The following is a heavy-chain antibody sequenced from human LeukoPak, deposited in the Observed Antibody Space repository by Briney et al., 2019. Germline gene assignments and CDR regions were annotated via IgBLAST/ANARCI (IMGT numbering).Heavy chain of an antibody. CDR1: GGSISGYY. V-gene: IGHV4-59*01. Sequence: YPSETLSLTCTVSGGSISGYYWSWIRQPPGKGLEWIGYIYYSGSTNYNPSLKGRVTISVDTSKNQFSLKLSSVTAADTAVYYCASSHYDFWSGYSSYFDYWGQGTLVTVSS. CDR2: IYYSGST. D-gene: IGHD3-3*01. J-gene: IGHJ4*02. CDR3: ASSHYDFWSGYSSYFDY.